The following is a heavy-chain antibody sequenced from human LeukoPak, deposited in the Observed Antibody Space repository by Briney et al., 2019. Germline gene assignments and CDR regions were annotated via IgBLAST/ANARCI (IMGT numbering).Heavy chain of an antibody. CDR3: ARDRGVVVAATPRNNWFDP. CDR1: GYTFTGYY. D-gene: IGHD2-15*01. Sequence: GASVKVSCKASGYTFTGYYMHWVRQAPGQGLEWMGWINPNSGGTNYAQKFQGRVTMTRDTSISTAYMELSRLRSDDTAVYYCARDRGVVVAATPRNNWFDPWGQGTLVTVSS. J-gene: IGHJ5*02. V-gene: IGHV1-2*02. CDR2: INPNSGGT.